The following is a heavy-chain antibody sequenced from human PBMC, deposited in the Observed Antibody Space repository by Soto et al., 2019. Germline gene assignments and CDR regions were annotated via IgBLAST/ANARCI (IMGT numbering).Heavy chain of an antibody. J-gene: IGHJ3*02. CDR1: GFTFSSYA. CDR3: ARDRRWLQLISDAFDI. D-gene: IGHD5-12*01. Sequence: PWGSLRLSCAASGFTFSSYAMHWVRQAPGKGLEWVAVISYDGSNKYYADSVKGRFTISRDNSKNTLYLQMNSLRAEDTAVYYCARDRRWLQLISDAFDIWGQGTMVTVSS. V-gene: IGHV3-30-3*01. CDR2: ISYDGSNK.